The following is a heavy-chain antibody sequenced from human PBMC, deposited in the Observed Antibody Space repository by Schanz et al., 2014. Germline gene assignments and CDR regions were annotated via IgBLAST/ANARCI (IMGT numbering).Heavy chain of an antibody. J-gene: IGHJ3*01. CDR1: GFTFNTSW. CDR2: VSRDGSET. V-gene: IGHV3-74*02. Sequence: EVQLVESGGGLVKPGGSLRLSCAASGFTFNTSWFHWVRQPPGKGLLWVSRVSRDGSETTYVDSVRGRFTISRDNSKNTLYLQLNSLRAEDTAVYSCARDDKRYFDWLSTFDLWGQGTMVAVSS. D-gene: IGHD3-9*01. CDR3: ARDDKRYFDWLSTFDL.